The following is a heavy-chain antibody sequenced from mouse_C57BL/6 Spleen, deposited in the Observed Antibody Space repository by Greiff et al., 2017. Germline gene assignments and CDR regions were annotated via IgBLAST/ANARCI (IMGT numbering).Heavy chain of an antibody. CDR1: GYTFTDYE. Sequence: QVQLQQSGAELVRPGASVTLSCKASGYTFTDYEMHWVKQTPVHGLEWIGAIDPETGGTAYNQKFKGKAILTADKSSSRAYMELRSLTSGDSAVYYCTRGDYYGNYDWYFDVWGTGTTVTVSS. CDR3: TRGDYYGNYDWYFDV. J-gene: IGHJ1*03. CDR2: IDPETGGT. V-gene: IGHV1-15*01. D-gene: IGHD2-1*01.